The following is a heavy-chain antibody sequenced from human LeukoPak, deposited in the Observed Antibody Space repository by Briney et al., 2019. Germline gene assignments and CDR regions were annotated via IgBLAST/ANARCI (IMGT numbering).Heavy chain of an antibody. V-gene: IGHV4-4*07. D-gene: IGHD3-22*01. CDR3: ARAYYDTSGYPGWYFDL. CDR2: IYTSGST. Sequence: SETLSLTCTVSGGSISSYYWSWIRQPAGKGLQWIGRIYTSGSTNYNPSLKSRVTMSVDTSKNQFSLRLTSVTAADTAVYYCARAYYDTSGYPGWYFDLWGRGTLVTVSS. CDR1: GGSISSYY. J-gene: IGHJ2*01.